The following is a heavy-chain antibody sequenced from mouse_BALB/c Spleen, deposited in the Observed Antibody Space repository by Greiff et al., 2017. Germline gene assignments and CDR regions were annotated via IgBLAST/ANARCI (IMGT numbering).Heavy chain of an antibody. V-gene: IGHV5-9-4*01. Sequence: EVQLVESGGGLVKPGGSLKLSCAASGFTFSSYAMSWVRQSPEKRLEWVAEISSGGSYTYYPDTVTGRFTISRDNAKNTLYLEMSSLRSEDTAMYYCARGGGNYAFAYWGQGTLVTVSA. CDR2: ISSGGSYT. J-gene: IGHJ3*01. CDR1: GFTFSSYA. CDR3: ARGGGNYAFAY. D-gene: IGHD2-1*01.